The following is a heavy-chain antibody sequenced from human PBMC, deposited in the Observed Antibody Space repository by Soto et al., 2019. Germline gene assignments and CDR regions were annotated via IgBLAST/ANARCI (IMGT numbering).Heavy chain of an antibody. CDR1: GFTFSSYA. Sequence: EVQVLESGGGLVQPGGSLRLSCAASGFTFSSYAMSWVRQAPGKGLEWVSVISGGGGRIFYADSVKGRFTISRDNSKNTVYLQMSRLRAADAAIYHCAKARRLERGDFDYWGQGTLVTVSS. J-gene: IGHJ4*02. V-gene: IGHV3-23*01. CDR3: AKARRLERGDFDY. CDR2: ISGGGGRI. D-gene: IGHD4-17*01.